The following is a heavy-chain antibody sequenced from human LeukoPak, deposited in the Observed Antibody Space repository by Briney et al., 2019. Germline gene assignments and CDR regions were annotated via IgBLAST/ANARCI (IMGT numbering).Heavy chain of an antibody. CDR2: IYSGGST. CDR1: GFTFSSYA. V-gene: IGHV3-53*01. J-gene: IGHJ4*02. Sequence: GGSLRLSCAASGFTFSSYAMSWVRQAPGKGLEWVSVIYSGGSTYYADSVKGRFTISRDNSKNTLYLQMNSLRAEDTAVYYCASSSGSYTYFDYWGQGTLVTVSS. CDR3: ASSSGSYTYFDY. D-gene: IGHD1-26*01.